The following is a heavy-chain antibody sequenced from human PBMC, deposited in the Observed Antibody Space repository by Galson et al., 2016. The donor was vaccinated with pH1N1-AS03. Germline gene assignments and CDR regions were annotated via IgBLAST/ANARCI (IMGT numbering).Heavy chain of an antibody. CDR3: VTHGA. V-gene: IGHV3-23*01. CDR2: ISDSSRGGNI. D-gene: IGHD3-10*01. CDR1: GFKISTYA. J-gene: IGHJ5*02. Sequence: SLRLSCAGSGFKISTYAINWVRQAPGKGLEWVTGISDSSRGGNIYYADSVKGRFTISRDTSKNTLYLQMNSLRDEDTAVYYCVTHGAWGQGALVTVSS.